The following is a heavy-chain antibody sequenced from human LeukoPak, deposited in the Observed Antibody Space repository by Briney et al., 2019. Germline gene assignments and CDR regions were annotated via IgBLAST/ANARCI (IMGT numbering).Heavy chain of an antibody. J-gene: IGHJ2*01. CDR1: GGSFSGYY. D-gene: IGHD2-2*02. Sequence: PSETLSLTCAVYGGSFSGYYWSWIRQPPGKGLEWIGEINHSGSTNYNPSLKSRVTISVDTSKNQFSLKLSSVTAADTAVYYCARGIPGGLVWYFDLWGRGTLVTVSS. V-gene: IGHV4-34*01. CDR3: ARGIPGGLVWYFDL. CDR2: INHSGST.